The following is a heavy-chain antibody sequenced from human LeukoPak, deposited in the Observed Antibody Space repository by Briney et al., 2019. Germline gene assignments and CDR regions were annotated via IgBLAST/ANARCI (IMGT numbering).Heavy chain of an antibody. V-gene: IGHV3-74*01. J-gene: IGHJ3*02. CDR2: INTDGSST. CDR1: GFTFSSYW. Sequence: PGGSLRLSCTASGFTFSSYWIHWVRQAPGKGLVWVSRINTDGSSTTYADSVKGRFTISRDNAKNTLYLQMNSLRAEDTAVYYCAKDRRPDYGDYSGAFDIWGQGTMVTVSS. CDR3: AKDRRPDYGDYSGAFDI. D-gene: IGHD4-17*01.